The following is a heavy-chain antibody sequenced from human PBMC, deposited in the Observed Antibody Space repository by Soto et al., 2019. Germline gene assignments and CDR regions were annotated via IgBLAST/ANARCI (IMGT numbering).Heavy chain of an antibody. D-gene: IGHD3-22*01. CDR1: GYSFTSYW. CDR2: IYPGDSDT. CDR3: ASRYYYDSSGYYKY. V-gene: IGHV5-51*01. Sequence: PGESLKVSWKGSGYSFTSYWIGWVRQMPGKGLEWMGIIYPGDSDTRYSPSFQGQVTISADKSISTAYLQWSSLKASDTAMYYCASRYYYDSSGYYKYWGQGTLVTVSS. J-gene: IGHJ4*02.